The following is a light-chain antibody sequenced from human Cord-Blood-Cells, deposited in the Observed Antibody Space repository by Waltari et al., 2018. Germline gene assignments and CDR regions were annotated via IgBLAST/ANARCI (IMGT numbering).Light chain of an antibody. CDR1: QGISSY. CDR3: QQYYSYPLYT. CDR2: AAS. V-gene: IGKV1-8*01. Sequence: AIRMTQSPSSPSASTADRVPIPCRASQGISSYLAWYQQKPGKAPKLLIYAASTLQSGVPSRFSGSGSGTDFTLTISCLQSEDFATYYCQQYYSYPLYTFGQGTKLEIK. J-gene: IGKJ2*01.